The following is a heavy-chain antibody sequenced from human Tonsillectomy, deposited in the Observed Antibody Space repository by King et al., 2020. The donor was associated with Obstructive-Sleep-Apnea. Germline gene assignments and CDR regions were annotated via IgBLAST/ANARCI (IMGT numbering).Heavy chain of an antibody. V-gene: IGHV3-30*02. CDR1: GFTFSSSA. CDR2: IRYDGSVK. D-gene: IGHD2-15*01. CDR3: AKEGKNCSSSSCWGAFDS. J-gene: IGHJ4*02. Sequence: VQLVESGGGVVQPERSLRLSCAASGFTFSSSAMHWVRQAPGMGLEWVAFIRYDGSVKSYADSVKGRFTISRDNSKNTLYLRMNSLRAEDTAMYYCAKEGKNCSSSSCWGAFDSWGQGTLVTVSS.